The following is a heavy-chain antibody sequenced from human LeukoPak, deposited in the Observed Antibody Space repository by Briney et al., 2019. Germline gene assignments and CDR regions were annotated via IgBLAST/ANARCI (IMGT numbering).Heavy chain of an antibody. J-gene: IGHJ4*02. V-gene: IGHV4-34*01. CDR2: INHSGST. CDR3: VRQNYFDY. CDR1: GGSFSGYY. D-gene: IGHD3-10*01. Sequence: PSETLSLTCAVYGGSFSGYYWSWIRQPPGKGLEWIGEINHSGSTNYNPSLKSRVTISVDTSKNQFSLKLSSVTATDTAVYYCVRQNYFDYWGQGTLVTVSS.